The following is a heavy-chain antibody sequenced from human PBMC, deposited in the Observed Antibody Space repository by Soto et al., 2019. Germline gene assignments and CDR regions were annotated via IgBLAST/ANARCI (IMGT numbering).Heavy chain of an antibody. CDR1: GYTFTSYG. D-gene: IGHD3-10*01. V-gene: IGHV1-3*01. Sequence: ASVKVSCKASGYTFTSYGMHWVRQAPGQRLEWMGWINAGNGNTKYSQRFQGRVTITRDTSASTAYMELSSLRSEDTAVYYCARGLGGARTYFDYWGQGTLVTVSS. J-gene: IGHJ4*02. CDR3: ARGLGGARTYFDY. CDR2: INAGNGNT.